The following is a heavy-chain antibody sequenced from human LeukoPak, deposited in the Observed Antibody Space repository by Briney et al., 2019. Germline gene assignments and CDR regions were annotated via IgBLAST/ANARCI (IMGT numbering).Heavy chain of an antibody. Sequence: PGGSLRLSCAASGLTFSRCSLNWVRQAPGKGLEWVASISSGTGDIYYADSVKGRFTISRDNAKNSVYLQMNSLRAEDTAVYYCAADWGTVTEYFQHWGQGTLVTVSS. CDR3: AADWGTVTEYFQH. CDR1: GLTFSRCS. CDR2: ISSGTGDI. J-gene: IGHJ1*01. V-gene: IGHV3-21*01. D-gene: IGHD3/OR15-3a*01.